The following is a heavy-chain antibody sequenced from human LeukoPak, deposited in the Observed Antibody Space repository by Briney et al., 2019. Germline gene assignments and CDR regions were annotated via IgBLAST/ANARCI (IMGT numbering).Heavy chain of an antibody. CDR2: IYYSGST. V-gene: IGHV4-59*01. D-gene: IGHD3-22*01. CDR3: ARADSSGYYYFDY. Sequence: PSETLSLTCTVSGESISGFYWTWIRQPPGKGLEWIGYIYYSGSTNYNPSLKSRVTISVDTSKNQFSLKLSSVTAADTAVYYCARADSSGYYYFDYWGQGTLVTVSS. J-gene: IGHJ4*02. CDR1: GESISGFY.